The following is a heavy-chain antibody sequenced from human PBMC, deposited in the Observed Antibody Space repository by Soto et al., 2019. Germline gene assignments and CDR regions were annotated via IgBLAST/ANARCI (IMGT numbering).Heavy chain of an antibody. CDR1: GFTFSSYA. CDR3: AKDTTPLLGYCSGGSCSSPGFDP. D-gene: IGHD2-15*01. V-gene: IGHV3-23*01. CDR2: ISGSGGST. J-gene: IGHJ5*02. Sequence: GGSLRLSCAASGFTFSSYAMSWVRQAPGKGLEWVSAISGSGGSTYYADSVKGRFTISRDNSKNTLYLQMNSLRAEDTAVYYCAKDTTPLLGYCSGGSCSSPGFDPWGQGTLVTVSS.